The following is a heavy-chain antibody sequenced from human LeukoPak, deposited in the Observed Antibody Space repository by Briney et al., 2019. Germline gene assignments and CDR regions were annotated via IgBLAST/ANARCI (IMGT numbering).Heavy chain of an antibody. V-gene: IGHV4-39*07. J-gene: IGHJ4*02. D-gene: IGHD1/OR15-1a*01. CDR2: IYYSGST. Sequence: SETLSLTCTVSGGSISSSSYYWGWIRQPPGKGLEWIGSIYYSGSTYYNPSLKSRVTISVDTSKNQFSLKLSSVTAADTAVYYCARVLATGTYGRGYFDYWGQGTLVTVSS. CDR3: ARVLATGTYGRGYFDY. CDR1: GGSISSSSYY.